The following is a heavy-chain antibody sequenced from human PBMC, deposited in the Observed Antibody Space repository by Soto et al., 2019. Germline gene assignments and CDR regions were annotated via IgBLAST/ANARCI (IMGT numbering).Heavy chain of an antibody. V-gene: IGHV4-34*01. CDR2: INHSGST. Sequence: QVQLQQWGAGLLKPSETLSLTCAVYGGSFSGYYWSWIRQPPGKGLEWIGEINHSGSTNYNPSLKSRVTISVDTSKNQFSLKLSSVTAADTAVYYCALGVSGDYWGQGTLVTVSS. CDR3: ALGVSGDY. J-gene: IGHJ4*02. D-gene: IGHD2-8*01. CDR1: GGSFSGYY.